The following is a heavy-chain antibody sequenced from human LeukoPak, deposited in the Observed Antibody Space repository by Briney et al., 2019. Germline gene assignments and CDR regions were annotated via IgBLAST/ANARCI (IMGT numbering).Heavy chain of an antibody. CDR1: GGTFSSYA. CDR2: IIPIFGTA. D-gene: IGHD3-22*01. Sequence: ASVKVSCKASGGTFSSYAISWVRQAPGQGLEWMGGIIPIFGTANYAQKFQGRVTITADESTSTAYMELSSLRSEDTAVYYCGRGGYYYDSSGYRNLDYWGQGTLVTVSS. J-gene: IGHJ4*02. CDR3: GRGGYYYDSSGYRNLDY. V-gene: IGHV1-69*01.